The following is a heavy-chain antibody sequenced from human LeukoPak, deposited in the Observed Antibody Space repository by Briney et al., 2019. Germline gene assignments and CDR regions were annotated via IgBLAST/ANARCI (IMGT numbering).Heavy chain of an antibody. CDR2: TYYSGTT. Sequence: SDTLSLTCAVSGCSISSSNWWGWIRQPPGKGLEWIGHTYYSGTTYYNPSLKSRVTMSVDTSKNQFSLKLSSVTAVDTAVYYCARAYCGGECYVDYWGQGTLVTVSS. D-gene: IGHD2-21*01. CDR3: ARAYCGGECYVDY. CDR1: GCSISSSNW. J-gene: IGHJ4*02. V-gene: IGHV4-28*03.